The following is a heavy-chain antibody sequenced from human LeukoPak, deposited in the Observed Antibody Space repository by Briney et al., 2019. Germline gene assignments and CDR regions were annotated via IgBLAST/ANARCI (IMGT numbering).Heavy chain of an antibody. CDR1: GFTFSSYA. J-gene: IGHJ6*03. CDR3: AKGGYCSSTSCSSYYYYYYMDV. CDR2: ISGSGGST. V-gene: IGHV3-23*01. D-gene: IGHD2-2*01. Sequence: GGSLRLSCAASGFTFSSYAMSWVRQAPGKGLEWVSAISGSGGSTYYADSVKGRFTIPRDNSKNTLYLQMNSLRAEDTAVYYCAKGGYCSSTSCSSYYYYYYMDVWGKGTTVTVSS.